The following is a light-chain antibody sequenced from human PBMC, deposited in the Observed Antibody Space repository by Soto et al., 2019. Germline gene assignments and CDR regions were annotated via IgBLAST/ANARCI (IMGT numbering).Light chain of an antibody. CDR2: GSD. V-gene: IGLV1-44*01. Sequence: QSVLTQPPSAPGTPGQGVTISCSGSSSNIGSKTVNWYQQLPGTAPKLLIYGSDQRPSGVPDRFSGSKSGTSASLAISGLQSEDEADYYCAAWDDSLNGYVFGTGTKVTVL. CDR1: SSNIGSKT. CDR3: AAWDDSLNGYV. J-gene: IGLJ1*01.